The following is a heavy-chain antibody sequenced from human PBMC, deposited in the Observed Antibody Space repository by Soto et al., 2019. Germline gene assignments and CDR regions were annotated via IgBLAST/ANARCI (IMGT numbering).Heavy chain of an antibody. V-gene: IGHV4-39*01. Sequence: SETLSLTCTVSGGSISSSSYYWGWIRQPPGKGLEWIGSIYYSGSTYYNPSLKSRVTISVDTSKNQFSLKLSSVTAADTAVYYCASRSIALRWSNFWFDPWGQGTLVTVSS. CDR2: IYYSGST. J-gene: IGHJ5*02. D-gene: IGHD5-12*01. CDR1: GGSISSSSYY. CDR3: ASRSIALRWSNFWFDP.